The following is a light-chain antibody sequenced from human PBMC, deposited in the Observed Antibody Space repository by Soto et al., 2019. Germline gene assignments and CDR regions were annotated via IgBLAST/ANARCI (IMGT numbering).Light chain of an antibody. CDR3: QQYDSYPWT. CDR1: QSISSW. V-gene: IGKV1-5*03. CDR2: TAS. J-gene: IGKJ1*01. Sequence: DIQMTQSPSTLSASEGDRVTITCRASQSISSWLAWYQQKPGKAPKVLIYTASSLEIGVPARFSGSGSGTEFTLTISSLQPDDFATYYCQQYDSYPWTFGQGTKVDLK.